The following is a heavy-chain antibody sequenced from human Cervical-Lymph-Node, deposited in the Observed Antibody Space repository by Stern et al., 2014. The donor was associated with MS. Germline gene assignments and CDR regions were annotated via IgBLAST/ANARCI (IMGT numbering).Heavy chain of an antibody. CDR1: GYTFTNYY. CDR2: IDPSGGST. CDR3: ARDQRNSGEGTRCDV. D-gene: IGHD4-23*01. J-gene: IGHJ6*02. V-gene: IGHV1-46*01. Sequence: VQLVQSGAEAKKPGASAKVSCKASGYTFTNYYMHWVRQAPGQGLEWMGIIDPSGGSTTYAQKFQGRVTMTRDTSTSTVYMELSSLRSEDTAVYYCARDQRNSGEGTRCDVWGQGTTVTVSS.